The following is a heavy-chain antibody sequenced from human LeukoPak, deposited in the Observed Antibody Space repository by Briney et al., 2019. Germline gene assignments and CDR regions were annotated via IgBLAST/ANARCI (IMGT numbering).Heavy chain of an antibody. CDR3: VRDPVGGSTIFDC. V-gene: IGHV4-31*03. Sequence: SETLSLTCTVSGGSISNGDHYWSWIRQHPGKGLEWIGHIYYSGSTYYNPSLKSRGIISVETSKNQFSLQLSSVTPEDTAVYYCVRDPVGGSTIFDCWGQGTLVTVSS. CDR1: GGSISNGDHY. D-gene: IGHD1-26*01. CDR2: IYYSGST. J-gene: IGHJ4*02.